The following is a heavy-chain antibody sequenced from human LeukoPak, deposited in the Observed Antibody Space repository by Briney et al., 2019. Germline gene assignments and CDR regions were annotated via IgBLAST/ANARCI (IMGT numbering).Heavy chain of an antibody. Sequence: SGTLSLTCAVSGGSISSSNWWSWVRQPPGKGLEWIGEIYHSGSTNYNPSLKSRVTISVDKSKTQFSLKLSSVTAADTAVYYCARWNVVVPAASHDAFDIWGPGTMVTVSS. J-gene: IGHJ3*02. CDR3: ARWNVVVPAASHDAFDI. V-gene: IGHV4-4*02. D-gene: IGHD2-2*01. CDR2: IYHSGST. CDR1: GGSISSSNW.